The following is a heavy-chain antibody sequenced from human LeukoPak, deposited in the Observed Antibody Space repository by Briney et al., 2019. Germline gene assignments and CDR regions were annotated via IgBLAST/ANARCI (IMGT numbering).Heavy chain of an antibody. D-gene: IGHD3-3*01. Sequence: AGGPLRLSCAASGFTFSSYAMSWVRQAPGKGLEWVSAISGSGGSTYYADSVKGRFTISRDNSKNTLYLQMNSLRAEDTAVYYCAKDLLEWPRLGYYYYGMDVWGQGTTVTVSS. J-gene: IGHJ6*02. CDR2: ISGSGGST. CDR1: GFTFSSYA. CDR3: AKDLLEWPRLGYYYYGMDV. V-gene: IGHV3-23*01.